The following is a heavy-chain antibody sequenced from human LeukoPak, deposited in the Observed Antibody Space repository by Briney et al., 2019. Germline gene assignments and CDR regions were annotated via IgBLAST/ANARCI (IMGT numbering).Heavy chain of an antibody. Sequence: ASVKVSCKASGYTFSSYHMHWVRQAPGQGLEWMGIINPSSGSTSYAQKFQGRVTMTRDTSTSIVYMELSSLRSEDTAVYYCARDSRVVPAAGHYFDSWGQGIPVTVSS. V-gene: IGHV1-46*01. CDR3: ARDSRVVPAAGHYFDS. D-gene: IGHD2-2*01. CDR1: GYTFSSYH. J-gene: IGHJ4*02. CDR2: INPSSGST.